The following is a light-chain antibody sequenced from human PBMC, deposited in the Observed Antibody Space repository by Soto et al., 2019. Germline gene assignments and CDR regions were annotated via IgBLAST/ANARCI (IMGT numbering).Light chain of an antibody. CDR3: QTWRTGIQV. V-gene: IGLV4-69*01. CDR1: SGHSSYA. Sequence: QLVLTQSPSASASLGASVKLTRTLSSGHSSYAIAWHQQQPEKGPRYLMKLNSDGSHSKGDGIPDRFSGSSSGAERYLTISSLQSEDEADYSCQTWRTGIQVFGGGTKLTVL. CDR2: LNSDGSH. J-gene: IGLJ2*01.